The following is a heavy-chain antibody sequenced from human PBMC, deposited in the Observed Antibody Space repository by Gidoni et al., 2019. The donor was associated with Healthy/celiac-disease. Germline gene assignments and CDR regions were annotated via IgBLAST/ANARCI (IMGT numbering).Heavy chain of an antibody. Sequence: QVQLVQSGAEVKKPGASVKVSCKASGYTFTGYYMHWVRQAPGQGLEWMGRINPNSGGTNYAQKFQGRVTMTRDTSISTAYMELSRLRSDDTAVYYCARSGVLRFLEWFRDAFDIWGQGTMVTVSS. D-gene: IGHD3-3*01. J-gene: IGHJ3*02. CDR1: GYTFTGYY. V-gene: IGHV1-2*06. CDR2: INPNSGGT. CDR3: ARSGVLRFLEWFRDAFDI.